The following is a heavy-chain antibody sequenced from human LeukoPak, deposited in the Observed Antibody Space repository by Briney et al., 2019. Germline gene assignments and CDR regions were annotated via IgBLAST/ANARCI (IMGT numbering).Heavy chain of an antibody. CDR2: ISWNSGSI. CDR3: AKDIKVAGTTRAGAFDI. D-gene: IGHD6-19*01. CDR1: GFTFDDYA. V-gene: IGHV3-9*03. Sequence: GGSLRLSCAASGFTFDDYAMHWVRQAPGKGLEWVSGISWNSGSIGYADSVKGRFTISRDNAKNSLYLQMNSLRAEDMALYYCAKDIKVAGTTRAGAFDIWGQGTMVTVSP. J-gene: IGHJ3*02.